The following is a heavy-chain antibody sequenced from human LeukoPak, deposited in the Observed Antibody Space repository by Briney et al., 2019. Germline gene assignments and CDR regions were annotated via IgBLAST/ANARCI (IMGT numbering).Heavy chain of an antibody. CDR2: ILYTGDT. V-gene: IGHV4-4*02. CDR1: GASVSSGNW. CDR3: ARAQRGCSANSCYLDP. Sequence: SETLSLTCAVSGASVSSGNWWNWARQSPGQGLEWIAEILYTGDTNHNPSLRSRVTLSIDNSNNEASLKLASVTAADSAVYYCARAQRGCSANSCYLDPWGPGILVTVSS. J-gene: IGHJ5*02. D-gene: IGHD2-15*01.